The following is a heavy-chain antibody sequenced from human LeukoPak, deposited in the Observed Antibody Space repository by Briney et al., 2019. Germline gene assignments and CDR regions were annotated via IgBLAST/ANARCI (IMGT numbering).Heavy chain of an antibody. Sequence: GGSLRLSCAASGFTFSGYSMNWVRQAPGKGLEWVSSISSSSSYIYYADSVKGRFTISRDNAKNSLYLQMNSLRAEDTAVYYCVRVTRGFGVYYFDYWGQGTLVTVSS. CDR3: VRVTRGFGVYYFDY. CDR1: GFTFSGYS. D-gene: IGHD3-10*01. J-gene: IGHJ4*02. V-gene: IGHV3-21*01. CDR2: ISSSSSYI.